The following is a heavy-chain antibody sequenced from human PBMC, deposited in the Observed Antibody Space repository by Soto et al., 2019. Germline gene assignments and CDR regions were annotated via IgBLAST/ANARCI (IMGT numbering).Heavy chain of an antibody. CDR3: AREGVCDYSNYCEFDY. V-gene: IGHV5-51*01. CDR1: GYSFTSYW. D-gene: IGHD4-4*01. Sequence: PGESLKISCKGSGYSFTSYWIGWVRQMPGKGLEWMGIIYPGDSDTRYSPSFQGQVTISADKSISTAYLQWSSLKASDTAMYYCAREGVCDYSNYCEFDYWGQGTLVTVSS. J-gene: IGHJ4*02. CDR2: IYPGDSDT.